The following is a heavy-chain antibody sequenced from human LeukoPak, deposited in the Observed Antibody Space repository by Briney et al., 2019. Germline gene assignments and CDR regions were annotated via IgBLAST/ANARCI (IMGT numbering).Heavy chain of an antibody. J-gene: IGHJ4*02. Sequence: GGSLRLSCAASGFTFSYYGLIWVLQAPGQGLEWVAFIRFDGGNEYYADSVKGRFTISRDNSKNTLYLQMNSLRAEDTAIYYCATAQGCNGGRGSYYFDKWGQGTQVTVSS. CDR2: IRFDGGNE. CDR1: GFTFSYYG. V-gene: IGHV3-30*02. D-gene: IGHD2-15*01. CDR3: ATAQGCNGGRGSYYFDK.